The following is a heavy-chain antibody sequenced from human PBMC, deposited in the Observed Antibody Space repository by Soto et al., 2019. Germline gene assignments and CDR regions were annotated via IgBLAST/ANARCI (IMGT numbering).Heavy chain of an antibody. CDR2: INPNSGGT. V-gene: IGHV1-2*02. D-gene: IGHD6-13*01. CDR3: ARGWYITYSSLPRFDY. J-gene: IGHJ4*02. CDR1: GYTFTGYY. Sequence: QVQLVQSGAEVKKPGASVKVSCKASGYTFTGYYMHWVRQAPGQGLEWMGWINPNSGGTNYAQKVQGRVTMTSETSISTAYMELSRLRSDDTAVYYCARGWYITYSSLPRFDYWVQGTLVTVSS.